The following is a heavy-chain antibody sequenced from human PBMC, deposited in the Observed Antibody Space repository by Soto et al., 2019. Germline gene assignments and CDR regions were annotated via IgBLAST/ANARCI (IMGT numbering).Heavy chain of an antibody. J-gene: IGHJ4*02. D-gene: IGHD3-9*01. CDR3: ARGGPQDYDINY. V-gene: IGHV3-30*07. Sequence: SVKGRFTISRDNSKNTLYLQMNSLRAEDTAVYYCARGGPQDYDINYWGQGTLVTVSS.